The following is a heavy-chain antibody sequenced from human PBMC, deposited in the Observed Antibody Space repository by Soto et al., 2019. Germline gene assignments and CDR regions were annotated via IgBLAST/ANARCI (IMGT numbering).Heavy chain of an antibody. J-gene: IGHJ4*02. V-gene: IGHV3-23*01. CDR3: ASQKGTFDY. D-gene: IGHD3-10*01. CDR1: GFTFSSYA. Sequence: GESLKISCAASGFTFSSYAMSWVRQAPGKGLEWVSAISGSGGSTYYADSVKGRFTISRDNSKNTLYLQMNSLRAEDTAVYYCASQKGTFDYWGQGTLVTVSS. CDR2: ISGSGGST.